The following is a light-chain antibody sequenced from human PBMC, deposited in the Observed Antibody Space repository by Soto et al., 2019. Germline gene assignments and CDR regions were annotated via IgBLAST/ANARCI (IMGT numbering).Light chain of an antibody. CDR2: QDS. Sequence: SYELTQPPSVSVSPGQTASINCSGDKLGDKYACWYQQKPGQSPVLVIYQDSKRPSGIPERFSGSNSGNTATLTISGTQAMDEADYYCQAWDSSTAVFGEGTKLTVL. J-gene: IGLJ2*01. CDR3: QAWDSSTAV. CDR1: KLGDKY. V-gene: IGLV3-1*01.